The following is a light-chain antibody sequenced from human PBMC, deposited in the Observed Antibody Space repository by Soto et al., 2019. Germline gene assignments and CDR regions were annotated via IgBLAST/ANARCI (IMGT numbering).Light chain of an antibody. CDR2: AAS. Sequence: EIVMTQSPATLSVSPGERATLSCRASQSVSSNLAWYQQKPGQAPRLLIYAASTRATNVPATFSGSGSGTEFTLTISSLLSEDFAVYYCQHDNNCPPWTFGQGTKVDIK. CDR3: QHDNNCPPWT. CDR1: QSVSSN. V-gene: IGKV3-15*01. J-gene: IGKJ1*01.